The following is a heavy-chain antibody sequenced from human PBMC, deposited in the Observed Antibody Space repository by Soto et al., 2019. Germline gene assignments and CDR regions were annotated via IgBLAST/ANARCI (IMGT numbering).Heavy chain of an antibody. J-gene: IGHJ6*02. D-gene: IGHD3-10*01. V-gene: IGHV4-59*01. CDR1: GGSISSYY. Sequence: SETLSLTCTVSGGSISSYYWSWIRQPPGKGLEWIGYIYYSGSTNYNPSLKSRVTISVDTSKNQFSLKLSSVTAADTAVYYCARDSEGYYGSGSYYSASYYYYGMDVRGQGTTVTVSS. CDR3: ARDSEGYYGSGSYYSASYYYYGMDV. CDR2: IYYSGST.